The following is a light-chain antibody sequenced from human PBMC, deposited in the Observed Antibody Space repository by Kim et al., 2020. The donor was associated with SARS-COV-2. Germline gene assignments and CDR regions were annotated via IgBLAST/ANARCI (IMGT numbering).Light chain of an antibody. Sequence: ASWFQQRPGQAPELLIYDKNHRPSGIADRFSGSSSGNTASLTITGAQAEDEAVYYCNSWDSSGDRVIFGGGTKLTV. CDR3: NSWDSSGDRVI. CDR2: DKN. V-gene: IGLV3-19*01. J-gene: IGLJ2*01.